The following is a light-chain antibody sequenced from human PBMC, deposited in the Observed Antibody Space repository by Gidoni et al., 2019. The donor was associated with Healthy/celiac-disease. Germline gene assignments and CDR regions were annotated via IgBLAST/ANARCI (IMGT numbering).Light chain of an antibody. CDR3: QQYNNWPLLYT. Sequence: EIVMTTSPATLSVSPGERATLSCRASQSVSSNLAWYQQKPGQAPRLLIYGASTRATGIPARFSGSGSGTEFTLTISSLQSEDFAVYYCQQYNNWPLLYTFGQGTELEIK. J-gene: IGKJ2*01. CDR2: GAS. CDR1: QSVSSN. V-gene: IGKV3-15*01.